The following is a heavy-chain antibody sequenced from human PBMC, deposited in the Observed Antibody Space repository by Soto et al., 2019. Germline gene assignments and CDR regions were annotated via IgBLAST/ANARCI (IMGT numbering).Heavy chain of an antibody. Sequence: SETLSVTCTVSGGCSDRWYWSWIRQPPGKGLEWIGYIYYTGSTNYNPSLKSRVTISVDRSKNQFSLRLSSMTTGDTAVYYCARLPGASGSYNYYFVFWGQGTLVTVSA. CDR2: IYYTGST. CDR3: ARLPGASGSYNYYFVF. CDR1: GGCSDRWY. V-gene: IGHV4-59*01. D-gene: IGHD3-10*01. J-gene: IGHJ4*02.